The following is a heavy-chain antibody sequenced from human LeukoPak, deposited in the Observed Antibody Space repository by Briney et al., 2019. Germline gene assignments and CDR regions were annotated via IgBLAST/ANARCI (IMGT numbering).Heavy chain of an antibody. V-gene: IGHV4-59*01. J-gene: IGHJ4*02. D-gene: IGHD6-6*01. CDR3: ARGEYSSSSIPFDS. CDR1: GGSISSYY. CDR2: IYHSGST. Sequence: SETLSLTCTVSGGSISSYYWSWIWQPPGKGLEWIGYIYHSGSTNYNPSLKSRVAIAVDTSKNQFSLKLSSVTAADTAVYYCARGEYSSSSIPFDSWGQGTLVTVSS.